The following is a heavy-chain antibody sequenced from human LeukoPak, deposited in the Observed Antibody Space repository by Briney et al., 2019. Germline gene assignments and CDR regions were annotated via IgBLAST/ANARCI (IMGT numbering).Heavy chain of an antibody. CDR3: ARASVVAATNWFDP. Sequence: PSETLSLTCTVSGGSISSYYWSWIRQPPGKGLEWIGYIYYSRSTNYNPSLKSRVTISVDTSKNQFSLKLSSVTAADTAVYYCARASVVAATNWFDPWGQGTLVTVSS. CDR1: GGSISSYY. J-gene: IGHJ5*02. CDR2: IYYSRST. V-gene: IGHV4-59*01. D-gene: IGHD2-15*01.